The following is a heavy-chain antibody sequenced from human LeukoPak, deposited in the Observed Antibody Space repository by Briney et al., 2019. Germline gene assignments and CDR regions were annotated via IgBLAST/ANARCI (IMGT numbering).Heavy chain of an antibody. V-gene: IGHV4-59*01. CDR2: IYYSGST. Sequence: SETLSLTCTVSGGSISSYYWSWIRQPPGKGLEWIGYIYYSGSTNYNPSLKSRVTISVDTSKNQFSLKLSSVTAADTAVYYCAREGGYSSSWSLPDYYYMDVWGKGTTVTVSS. CDR1: GGSISSYY. J-gene: IGHJ6*03. CDR3: AREGGYSSSWSLPDYYYMDV. D-gene: IGHD6-13*01.